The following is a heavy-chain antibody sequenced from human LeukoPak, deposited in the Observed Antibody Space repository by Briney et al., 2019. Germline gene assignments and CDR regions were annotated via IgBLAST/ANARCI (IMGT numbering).Heavy chain of an antibody. CDR3: ARDKVWFGGDYYYYYGMDV. CDR2: ISTSGAVK. J-gene: IGHJ6*02. V-gene: IGHV3-11*01. D-gene: IGHD3-10*01. Sequence: GSLRLSCAGSGFIFSDYYMSWIRQAPGKGLEWIAYISTSGAVKYDVDSVKGRFTISRDNAKNSMYLQMGSLRAEDTAVYYCARDKVWFGGDYYYYYGMDVWGQGTTVTVSS. CDR1: GFIFSDYY.